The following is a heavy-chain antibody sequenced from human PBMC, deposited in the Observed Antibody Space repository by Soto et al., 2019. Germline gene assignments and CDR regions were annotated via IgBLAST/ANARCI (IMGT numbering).Heavy chain of an antibody. CDR2: IYSGDTT. CDR3: ARDLRALYGMDV. Sequence: EVQLVESGGGLIQPGGSLRLSCAASGFTVSNNYMSWVRQAPGKGLEWVSVIYSGDTTYYADSVKGRFTTSRDNSKNTLYLKMNSLRAEGTAVYYCARDLRALYGMDVWGQGTTVTVSS. V-gene: IGHV3-53*01. CDR1: GFTVSNNY. J-gene: IGHJ6*02.